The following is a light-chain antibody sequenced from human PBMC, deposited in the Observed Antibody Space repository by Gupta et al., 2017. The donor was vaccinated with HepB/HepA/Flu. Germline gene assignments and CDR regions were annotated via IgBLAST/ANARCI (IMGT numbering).Light chain of an antibody. CDR3: LLSYRGGRPV. CDR2: DPT. J-gene: IGLJ2*01. V-gene: IGLV7-46*01. CDR1: TGAVTSGNY. Sequence: AVVNQAHSLTVYPGAPVPPTRGTSTGAVTSGNYTYWFQQKPAQTPRTLVYDPTNKHSWTPARFSGSLHGGKAALMLSGAQPENEADYYYLLSYRGGRPVFGGGTTVTVL.